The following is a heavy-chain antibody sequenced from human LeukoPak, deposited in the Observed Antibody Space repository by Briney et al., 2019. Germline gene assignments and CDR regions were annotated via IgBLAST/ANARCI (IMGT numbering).Heavy chain of an antibody. CDR1: GFTISGYW. CDR3: ARIHSLYYYDSSGYGAFDI. CDR2: ISGDGSIT. V-gene: IGHV3-74*01. D-gene: IGHD3-22*01. Sequence: PGGSLRLSCAASGFTISGYWMHWVRQAPGKGLVWVSRISGDGSITAYADSVKGRFTISRDNSKNTLYLQMNSLRAEDTAVYYCARIHSLYYYDSSGYGAFDIWGQGTMVTVSS. J-gene: IGHJ3*02.